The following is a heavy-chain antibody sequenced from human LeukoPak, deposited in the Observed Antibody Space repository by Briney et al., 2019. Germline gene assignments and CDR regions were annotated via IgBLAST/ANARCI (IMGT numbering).Heavy chain of an antibody. CDR3: ARDAGGYSSGYFDY. V-gene: IGHV3-21*01. D-gene: IGHD6-19*01. J-gene: IGHJ4*02. CDR2: ISSSSSYI. Sequence: PGGSLGLSCAASGFTFSSYSMNWVRQAPGKGLEWVSSISSSSSYIYYADSVKGRFTISRDNAKNSLYLQMNSLRAEDTAVYYCARDAGGYSSGYFDYWGQGTLVTVSS. CDR1: GFTFSSYS.